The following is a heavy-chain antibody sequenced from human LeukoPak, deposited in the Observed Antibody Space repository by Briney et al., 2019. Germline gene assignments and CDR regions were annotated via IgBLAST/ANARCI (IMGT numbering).Heavy chain of an antibody. CDR1: GGSFSGHY. V-gene: IGHV4-34*01. CDR3: AIGPGIAAAGTLPYYFDY. D-gene: IGHD6-13*01. CDR2: INHSGST. J-gene: IGHJ4*02. Sequence: SETLSLTCAVYGGSFSGHYWSWIRQPPGKGLEWIGEINHSGSTNYNPSLKSRVTLSVDTSKNQFSLKLSSVTAADTAVYYCAIGPGIAAAGTLPYYFDYWGQGTLVTVSS.